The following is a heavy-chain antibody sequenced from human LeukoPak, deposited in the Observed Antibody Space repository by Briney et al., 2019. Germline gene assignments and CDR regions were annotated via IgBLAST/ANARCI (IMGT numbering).Heavy chain of an antibody. CDR1: GYTFTGYY. CDR2: INPNSGGT. V-gene: IGHV1-2*02. CDR3: ARASWFGELSDAFDI. Sequence: ASVKVSCKASGYTFTGYYMHWVRQAPGQGLEWMGWINPNSGGTNYAQKFQGRVTMTRDTSITTAYMELSRLRSDDTAVYYCARASWFGELSDAFDIWGQGTMVTVSS. J-gene: IGHJ3*02. D-gene: IGHD3-10*01.